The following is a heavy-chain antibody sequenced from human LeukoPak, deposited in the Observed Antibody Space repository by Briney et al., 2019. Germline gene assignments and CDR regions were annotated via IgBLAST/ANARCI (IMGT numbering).Heavy chain of an antibody. J-gene: IGHJ6*02. CDR3: ARDTNDYDFWSGYPYYYYGMDV. Sequence: GSSVKVSCKASRGTFSSYAISWVRQAPGQGLEWMGGIIPIFGTANYAQKFQGRVTITADESTSTAYMELSSLRSEDTAVYYCARDTNDYDFWSGYPYYYYGMDVWGQGTTVTVSS. CDR2: IIPIFGTA. V-gene: IGHV1-69*01. D-gene: IGHD3-3*01. CDR1: RGTFSSYA.